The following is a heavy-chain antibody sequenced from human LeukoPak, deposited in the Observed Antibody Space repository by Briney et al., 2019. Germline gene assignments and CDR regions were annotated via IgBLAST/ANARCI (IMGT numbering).Heavy chain of an antibody. J-gene: IGHJ4*02. D-gene: IGHD1-1*01. CDR1: GYTFTSYG. Sequence: ASLKVSRKPSGYTFTSYGISWVPEAPGQGREWMGWISAYNGNTNYSQKLQGRVTMTTDTSTSTAYMELRSLRSDDTAVYYCARGRGYNWNDVDYWGQGTLVTVSS. CDR2: ISAYNGNT. CDR3: ARGRGYNWNDVDY. V-gene: IGHV1-18*01.